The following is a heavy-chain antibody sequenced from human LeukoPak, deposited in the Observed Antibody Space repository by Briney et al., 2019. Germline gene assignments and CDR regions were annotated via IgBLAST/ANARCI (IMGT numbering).Heavy chain of an antibody. V-gene: IGHV4-34*01. J-gene: IGHJ6*03. CDR3: ARGRHDITMIVVVMTSVSYYLDV. D-gene: IGHD3-22*01. Sequence: SDTLTLTCNVYGGSFSGYDWTWIRQSPGKGLEWIGDINPIVGTYYNPSLKSRLTISVDTAKTQFSLKLRSVTAADTAVYYCARGRHDITMIVVVMTSVSYYLDVWGKGTTVTVS. CDR1: GGSFSGYD. CDR2: INPIVGT.